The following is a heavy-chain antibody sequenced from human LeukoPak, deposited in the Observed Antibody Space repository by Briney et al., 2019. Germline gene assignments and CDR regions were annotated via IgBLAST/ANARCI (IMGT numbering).Heavy chain of an antibody. CDR1: EYTFTSYA. CDR3: ASWHLDGYNSVRDY. CDR2: INTNTGNP. D-gene: IGHD5-24*01. V-gene: IGHV7-4-1*02. Sequence: ASVKVSCKASEYTFTSYAMNWVRQAPGQGLEWMGWINTNTGNPTYAQGFTGRFVFSLDTSVSTAYLQISSLKAEDTAVYYCASWHLDGYNSVRDYWGQGTLVTVSS. J-gene: IGHJ4*02.